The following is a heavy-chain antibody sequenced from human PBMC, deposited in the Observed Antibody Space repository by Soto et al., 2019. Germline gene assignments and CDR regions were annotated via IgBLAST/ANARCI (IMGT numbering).Heavy chain of an antibody. J-gene: IGHJ4*02. CDR1: GFTFSSYS. V-gene: IGHV3-21*01. CDR3: ARERWYYVIDY. CDR2: ISSRSSYI. Sequence: EVQLVESGGGLVKPGGSLRLSCAASGFTFSSYSMNWVRQAPGKGLEWVSSISSRSSYISYADSVKGRFTIARDNPKNSLYLQMNSLRAEDTAVYYCARERWYYVIDYWGQGTLVTVSS. D-gene: IGHD2-15*01.